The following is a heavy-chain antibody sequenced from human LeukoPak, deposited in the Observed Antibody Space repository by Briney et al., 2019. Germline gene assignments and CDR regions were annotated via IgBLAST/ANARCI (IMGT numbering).Heavy chain of an antibody. CDR3: ARVYSSSWYSGWYFDL. Sequence: PSETLSLTCTVSGGSISSSSYYWGWIRQPPGKGLEWIGSIYYSGSTNYNPSLKSRVTISVDTSKNQFSLKLSSVTAADTAVYYCARVYSSSWYSGWYFDLWGRGTLVTVSS. CDR1: GGSISSSSYY. D-gene: IGHD6-13*01. J-gene: IGHJ2*01. CDR2: IYYSGST. V-gene: IGHV4-39*07.